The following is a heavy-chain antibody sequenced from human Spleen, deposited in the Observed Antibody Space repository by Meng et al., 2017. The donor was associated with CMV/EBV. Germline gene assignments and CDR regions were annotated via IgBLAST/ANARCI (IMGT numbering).Heavy chain of an antibody. CDR1: GYTFTGYY. CDR2: INPNSGGT. D-gene: IGHD1-26*01. V-gene: IGHV1-2*02. CDR3: ARLPLWEPTDD. J-gene: IGHJ4*02. Sequence: ASVKVSCKASGYTFTGYYMHWVRQAPGQGLEWMGWINPNSGGTNYAQKFQGRVTFSADRSTNTAYMELSSLKSEDTAVYFCARLPLWEPTDDWGQGTLVTVSS.